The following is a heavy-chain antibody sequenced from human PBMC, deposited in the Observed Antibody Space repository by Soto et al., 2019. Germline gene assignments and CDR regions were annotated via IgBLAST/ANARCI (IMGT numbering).Heavy chain of an antibody. CDR2: INSDGSST. D-gene: IGHD5-12*01. V-gene: IGHV3-74*01. CDR3: AREKGIVATIFNGQSRSFDY. CDR1: GFTFSSYW. J-gene: IGHJ4*02. Sequence: GGSLRLSCAASGFTFSSYWMHWVRQAPGKGLVWVSRINSDGSSTSYADSVKDRFTISRDNAKNTLYLQMNSLRAEDTAVYYCAREKGIVATIFNGQSRSFDYWGQGTLVTVSS.